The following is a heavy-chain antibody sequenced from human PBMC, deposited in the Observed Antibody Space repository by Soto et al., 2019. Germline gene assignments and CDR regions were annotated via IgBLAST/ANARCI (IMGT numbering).Heavy chain of an antibody. Sequence: PGESLKISCKGSGYSFTSYWIGWVRQMPGKGLEWMGIIYPGDSDTRYSPSFQGQVTISADKSISTAYLQWSSLKASDTAMYYCARRYCSSTSCLMSYMDVWGKGTTVTVSS. CDR1: GYSFTSYW. D-gene: IGHD2-2*01. CDR3: ARRYCSSTSCLMSYMDV. J-gene: IGHJ6*03. V-gene: IGHV5-51*01. CDR2: IYPGDSDT.